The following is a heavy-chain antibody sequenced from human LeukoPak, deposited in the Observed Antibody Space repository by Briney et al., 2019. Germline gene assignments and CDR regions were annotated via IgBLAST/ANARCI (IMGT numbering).Heavy chain of an antibody. CDR2: VYYTGST. V-gene: IGHV4-59*13. CDR1: GASISGYY. J-gene: IGHJ6*03. D-gene: IGHD2-2*01. Sequence: SETLSLTCSVSGASISGYYWSWIRQTPGKGLEWIGYVYYTGSTNYNPSLQSRVTITVDTSNNQFSLNLRFVTAADTAVYYCARGDIVVVPAATPNYYYYMDVWGKGTTVTVSS. CDR3: ARGDIVVVPAATPNYYYYMDV.